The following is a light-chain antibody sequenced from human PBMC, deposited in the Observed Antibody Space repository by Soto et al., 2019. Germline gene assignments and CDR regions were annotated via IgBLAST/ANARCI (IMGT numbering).Light chain of an antibody. V-gene: IGLV2-14*01. J-gene: IGLJ2*01. CDR3: GTWDSSLRAGV. CDR2: EVS. CDR1: SSDVGGYNY. Sequence: QSALTQPASVSGSPGQSITISCTGTSSDVGGYNYVSWYQQHPGKAPKLMIYEVSNRPSGVSNRFSGSKSGNTASLTFSGLQAEDEADYYCGTWDSSLRAGVFGGGTKLTVL.